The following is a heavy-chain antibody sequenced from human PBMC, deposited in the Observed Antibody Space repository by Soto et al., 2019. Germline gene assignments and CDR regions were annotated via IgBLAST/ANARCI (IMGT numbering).Heavy chain of an antibody. Sequence: QVQLVESGGGVVQPGRSLRLSCAASGFTFSSYGMHRVRQAPGKGLERVAVIWYDGSNKYYADSVKGRFTISRDNSKKTLYLQMSSHGAEATAVYYYARVGSPSGPVATIGYYYYGTDLWGQGTTVTLSS. V-gene: IGHV3-33*01. D-gene: IGHD5-12*01. CDR1: GFTFSSYG. CDR2: IWYDGSNK. CDR3: ARVGSPSGPVATIGYYYYGTDL. J-gene: IGHJ6*02.